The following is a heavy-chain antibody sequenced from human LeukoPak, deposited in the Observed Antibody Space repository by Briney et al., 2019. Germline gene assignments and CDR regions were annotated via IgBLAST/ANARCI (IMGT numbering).Heavy chain of an antibody. CDR1: GYTFTSYG. J-gene: IGHJ5*02. D-gene: IGHD2-2*01. CDR3: ARDRYCSSTSCYSNWFDP. V-gene: IGHV1-18*01. CDR2: ISAYNGNT. Sequence: GASVRVSCKASGYTFTSYGISWVRQAPGQGLEWMGWISAYNGNTNYAQKLQGSVTMTTDTSTSTAYMELRSLRFDDTAVYYCARDRYCSSTSCYSNWFDPWGQGTLVTVSS.